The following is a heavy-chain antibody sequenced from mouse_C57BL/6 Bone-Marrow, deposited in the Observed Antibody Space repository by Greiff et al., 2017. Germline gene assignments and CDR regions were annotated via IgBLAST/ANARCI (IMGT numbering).Heavy chain of an antibody. CDR1: GFTFSDYY. CDR2: ISNGGGST. J-gene: IGHJ4*01. Sequence: VQLKESGGGLVQPGGSLKLSCAASGFTFSDYYMYWVRQTPEKRLEWVAYISNGGGSTYYPDTVKGRFTISRDNAKNTLYLQMSRLKSEDTAMYYCARHRDHWGQGTSVTVSS. V-gene: IGHV5-12*01. CDR3: ARHRDH.